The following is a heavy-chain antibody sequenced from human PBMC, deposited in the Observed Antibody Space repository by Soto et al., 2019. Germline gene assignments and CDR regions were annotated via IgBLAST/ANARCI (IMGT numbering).Heavy chain of an antibody. CDR2: ISSSGSTI. V-gene: IGHV3-48*03. CDR1: GFTFSSYE. Sequence: GGSLRLSGAASGFTFSSYEMNWVRQAPGKGLEWVSYISSSGSTIYYADSVKGRFTISRDNAKNSLYLQMNSLRAEDTAVYYCARTLRSPLCTVSWGQGTLVTVSS. D-gene: IGHD3-3*01. J-gene: IGHJ4*02. CDR3: ARTLRSPLCTVS.